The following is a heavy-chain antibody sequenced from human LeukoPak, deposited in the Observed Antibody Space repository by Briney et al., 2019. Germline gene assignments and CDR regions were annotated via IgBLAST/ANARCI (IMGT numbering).Heavy chain of an antibody. J-gene: IGHJ6*03. D-gene: IGHD3-3*01. Sequence: SQTLSLTCTVSGDSIGSGDNYWSWVRQHPEKGLEWIGYVFYSGSTYYNPSLKGRATISVDTSKNQFSLKLSSVTAAGTAVYYCARDGRFSTYMDVWGKGTTVTVSS. CDR2: VFYSGST. CDR3: ARDGRFSTYMDV. CDR1: GDSIGSGDNY. V-gene: IGHV4-31*03.